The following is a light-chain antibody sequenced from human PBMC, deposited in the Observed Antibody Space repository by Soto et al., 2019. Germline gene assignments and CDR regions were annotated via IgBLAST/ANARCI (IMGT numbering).Light chain of an antibody. CDR1: SSNIGSNY. J-gene: IGLJ2*01. CDR3: AAWDDGLSGPV. Sequence: QPVLTQPPSASGTPGPRVTISCSGSSSNIGSNYVYWYQQLPGTAPKLLIYRNNQRPSGVPDRVSGSKSGTSASLAISGLRSEDEADYYCAAWDDGLSGPVFGGGTKLTVL. CDR2: RNN. V-gene: IGLV1-47*01.